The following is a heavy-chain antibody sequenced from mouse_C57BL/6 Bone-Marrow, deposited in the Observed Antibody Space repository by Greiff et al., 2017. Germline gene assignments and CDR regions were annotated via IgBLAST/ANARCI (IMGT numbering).Heavy chain of an antibody. CDR1: GYTFTDYY. CDR2: IGPGSGST. J-gene: IGHJ4*01. Sequence: VQLQQSGAELVKPGASVKISCKASGYTFTDYYINWVKQRPGQGLEWIGKIGPGSGSTYYNEKFKGKATLPADKSSSTAYMQLSSLTSEDSAVYFCASYSNYGFYAMDYWGQGTSVTVSS. CDR3: ASYSNYGFYAMDY. D-gene: IGHD2-5*01. V-gene: IGHV1-77*01.